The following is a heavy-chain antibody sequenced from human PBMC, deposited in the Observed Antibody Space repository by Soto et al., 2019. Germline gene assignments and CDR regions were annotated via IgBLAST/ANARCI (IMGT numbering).Heavy chain of an antibody. Sequence: GGSLRLSCAASGFTFSSYAMHWVRQAPGKGLEWVAVISYDGSNKYYADSVKGRFTISRDNSKNTLYLQMNSLRSEDTAVYYCARGWLTNRPHFDYWGQGTLVTVSS. CDR2: ISYDGSNK. D-gene: IGHD6-19*01. V-gene: IGHV3-30-3*01. CDR1: GFTFSSYA. CDR3: ARGWLTNRPHFDY. J-gene: IGHJ4*02.